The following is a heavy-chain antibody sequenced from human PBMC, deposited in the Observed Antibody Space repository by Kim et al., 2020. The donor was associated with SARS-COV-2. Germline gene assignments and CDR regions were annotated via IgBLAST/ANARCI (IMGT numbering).Heavy chain of an antibody. D-gene: IGHD6-19*01. Sequence: YYNPSLKSRVTIAVDTSKNQFSLKLSSVTAADTAVYFCAKYTTGWAAFDYWGQGTLVTVSS. J-gene: IGHJ4*02. V-gene: IGHV4-39*07. CDR3: AKYTTGWAAFDY.